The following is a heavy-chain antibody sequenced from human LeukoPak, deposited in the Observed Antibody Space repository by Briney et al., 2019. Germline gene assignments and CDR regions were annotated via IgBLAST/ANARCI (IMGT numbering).Heavy chain of an antibody. V-gene: IGHV1-69*06. CDR3: ASEIGLSGGYYFVY. CDR2: IIPIFGTA. D-gene: IGHD3-16*01. J-gene: IGHJ4*02. CDR1: GGTFSSYA. Sequence: SVKVSCKASGGTFSSYAISWVRQAPGQGLEWMGGIIPIFGTANYAQKFQGRVTITADKSTSTAYMELSSLRSEDTAVYYCASEIGLSGGYYFVYWGQGTLVTVSS.